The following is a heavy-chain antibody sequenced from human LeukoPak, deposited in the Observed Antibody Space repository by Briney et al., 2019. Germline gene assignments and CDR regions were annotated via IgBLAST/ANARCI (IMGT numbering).Heavy chain of an antibody. J-gene: IGHJ3*02. D-gene: IGHD2-21*01. Sequence: GGSLRLSCAASGFNFRSYGMSWVRQAPGKGLEWVSALSGGGGDTYYADSVKGRFIISRDNSKNTLYLQMNSLRAEDMALYYCAKGVLGHSRGAFDIWGQGTKVTVSS. CDR1: GFNFRSYG. CDR2: LSGGGGDT. CDR3: AKGVLGHSRGAFDI. V-gene: IGHV3-23*01.